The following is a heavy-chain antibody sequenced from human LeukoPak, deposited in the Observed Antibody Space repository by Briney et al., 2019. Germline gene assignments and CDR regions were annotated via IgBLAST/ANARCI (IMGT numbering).Heavy chain of an antibody. Sequence: GGTLRLSCVASGFTFSSYGMSWVRQAPGKGLEWVSAISGSGGSTYYADSVKGRFTISRDNSKNTLYLQMNSLRAEDTAVYYCAREATYYYDSAPSGVDYWGQGTLVTVSS. CDR2: ISGSGGST. CDR3: AREATYYYDSAPSGVDY. J-gene: IGHJ4*02. D-gene: IGHD3-22*01. V-gene: IGHV3-23*01. CDR1: GFTFSSYG.